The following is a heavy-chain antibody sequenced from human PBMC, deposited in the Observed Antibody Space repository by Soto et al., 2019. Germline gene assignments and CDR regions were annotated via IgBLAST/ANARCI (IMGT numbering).Heavy chain of an antibody. CDR2: IRSKAYGGTT. CDR3: TRAYPYNWNFDAFDI. V-gene: IGHV3-49*04. CDR1: GFTFGDYA. J-gene: IGHJ3*02. Sequence: PGGSLRLSCTASGFTFGDYAMSWVRQAPGKGLEWVGFIRSKAYGGTTEYAASVKGRFTISRDDSKSIAYLQMNSLKTEDTAVYYCTRAYPYNWNFDAFDIWGQGTMVTVSS. D-gene: IGHD1-20*01.